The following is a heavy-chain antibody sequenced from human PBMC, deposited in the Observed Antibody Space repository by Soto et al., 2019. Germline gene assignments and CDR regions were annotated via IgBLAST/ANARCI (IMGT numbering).Heavy chain of an antibody. CDR1: GGSFSGYY. V-gene: IGHV4-34*01. J-gene: IGHJ6*02. CDR3: ARALKAYCGGDCNYGMDV. Sequence: SETLSLTCAVYGGSFSGYYWSWIRQPPGKGLEWIGEINHSGSTNYNPSLKSRVTISVDTSKNQFSLKLSSVTAADTAVYYCARALKAYCGGDCNYGMDVWGQGTTVTVSS. CDR2: INHSGST. D-gene: IGHD2-21*02.